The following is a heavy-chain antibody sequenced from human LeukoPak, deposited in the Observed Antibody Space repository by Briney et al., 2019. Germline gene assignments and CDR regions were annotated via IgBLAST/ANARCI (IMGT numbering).Heavy chain of an antibody. Sequence: GRSLRLSWAASGFTFSTYSMNSVRQAPGKWLELVSSISISTSNIYYASSVKGRFTISRDNAKNSLYLQMNSLRAEDTAVYYCASRAVAEADYWGQGTLVTVS. CDR1: GFTFSTYS. V-gene: IGHV3-21*01. CDR3: ASRAVAEADY. D-gene: IGHD6-19*01. J-gene: IGHJ4*02. CDR2: ISISTSNI.